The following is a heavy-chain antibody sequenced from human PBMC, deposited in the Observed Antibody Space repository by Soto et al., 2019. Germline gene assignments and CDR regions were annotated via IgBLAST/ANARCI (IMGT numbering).Heavy chain of an antibody. D-gene: IGHD3-10*01. CDR3: AKKGYYPSGKINLFDS. V-gene: IGHV4-38-2*01. J-gene: IGHJ4*02. Sequence: PSETLSLTWAVSGYSITSDYYWGWIRQPPGKGLEWIGSIYSGSTYYNPSLKSRVTISVDTSKNQFSLRLTSVTAADTAMYYCAKKGYYPSGKINLFDSWGQGTLVTVSS. CDR2: IYSGST. CDR1: GYSITSDYY.